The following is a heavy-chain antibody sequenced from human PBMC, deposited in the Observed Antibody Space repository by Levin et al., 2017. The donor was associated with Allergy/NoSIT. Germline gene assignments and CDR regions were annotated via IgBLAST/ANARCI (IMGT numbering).Heavy chain of an antibody. V-gene: IGHV4-34*01. Sequence: SETLSLTCGVYTGSFSGYQWSWIRQPPGRGLEWIGEINHSGSTNYNPSLKSRVTISVDTSKKQFSLTLTSVTAADTAVYYCTRGGLNGGRDNWFDPWGQGTLVTVSS. CDR3: TRGGLNGGRDNWFDP. D-gene: IGHD2-8*01. J-gene: IGHJ5*02. CDR2: INHSGST. CDR1: TGSFSGYQ.